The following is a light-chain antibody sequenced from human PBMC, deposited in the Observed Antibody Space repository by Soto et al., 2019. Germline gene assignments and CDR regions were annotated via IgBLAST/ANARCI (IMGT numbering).Light chain of an antibody. J-gene: IGLJ1*01. CDR3: CSYAGSSTLDV. CDR1: SSDVGSYNL. V-gene: IGLV2-23*01. CDR2: GGT. Sequence: QSALTQPASVSGSPGQSITISCTGTSSDVGSYNLVSWYQQLPGKAPKLMIFGGTKRPSGVSSRFSGSKSGNXASXTISGLQAEDEADYYCCSYAGSSTLDVFXXGTKXTVL.